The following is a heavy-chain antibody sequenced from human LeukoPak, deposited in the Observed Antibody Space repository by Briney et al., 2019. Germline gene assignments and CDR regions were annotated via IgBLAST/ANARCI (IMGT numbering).Heavy chain of an antibody. D-gene: IGHD2-21*01. CDR2: ISSSSSYT. CDR1: GFTFSSYS. CDR3: ARAGGTYCGGDCLDY. Sequence: GGSLRLSCAASGFTFSSYSMNWVRQAPGKGLEWVSSISSSSSYTYYADSVKGRFTISRDNSKNTLYLQMNSLRAEDTAVYYCARAGGTYCGGDCLDYWGQGTLVTVSS. J-gene: IGHJ4*02. V-gene: IGHV3-21*01.